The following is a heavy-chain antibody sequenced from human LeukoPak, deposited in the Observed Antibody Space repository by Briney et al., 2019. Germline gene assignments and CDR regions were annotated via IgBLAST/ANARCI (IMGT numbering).Heavy chain of an antibody. D-gene: IGHD5-18*01. J-gene: IGHJ4*02. CDR3: ARTRHHRARLPSQQGIQPNDY. CDR1: GFTVSSNY. Sequence: GGSLRLSCAASGFTVSSNYMSWVRQAPGKGLEWVSVIYSGGSTYYADSVKGRFTISRDNSKNTLYLQMNSLRAEDTAVYYCARTRHHRARLPSQQGIQPNDYWGQGTLVTVSS. CDR2: IYSGGST. V-gene: IGHV3-53*01.